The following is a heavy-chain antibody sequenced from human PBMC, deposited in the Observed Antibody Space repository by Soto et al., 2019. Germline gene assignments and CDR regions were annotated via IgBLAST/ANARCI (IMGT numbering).Heavy chain of an antibody. CDR1: GFTFSSSG. CDR3: ANASIGCSHGRDAFYF. J-gene: IGHJ3*01. D-gene: IGHD3-10*02. V-gene: IGHV3-30*18. CDR2: ISYDGSNK. Sequence: LRHYCAASGFTFSSSGMHWVRQAPGKVLEKVAVISYDGSNKYYADSVKGRVTITRDNSKNTLYLQMNSLRAEDTAVYYCANASIGCSHGRDAFYFWSQGTMVTVSS.